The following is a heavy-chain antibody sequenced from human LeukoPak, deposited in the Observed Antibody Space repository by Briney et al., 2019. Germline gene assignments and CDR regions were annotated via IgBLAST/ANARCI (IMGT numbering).Heavy chain of an antibody. Sequence: GGSLRLSCAASGFTFSSYGMSWVRQAPGNGLEWDSAISGSGGSTHYADSVKGRFTISRDNSKNTLYLQMNSLRAEDTAVYYCAKDPWAMVRGGSPDAFDIWGQGTMVTVSS. CDR1: GFTFSSYG. D-gene: IGHD3-10*01. J-gene: IGHJ3*02. V-gene: IGHV3-23*01. CDR3: AKDPWAMVRGGSPDAFDI. CDR2: ISGSGGST.